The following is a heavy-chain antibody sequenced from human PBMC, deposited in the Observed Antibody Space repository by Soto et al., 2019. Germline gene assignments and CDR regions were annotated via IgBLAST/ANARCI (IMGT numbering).Heavy chain of an antibody. CDR3: AREGSNLYTSYYARDV. Sequence: GVSLRLSCAASRFPVISTYMSWVRQAPGKGLEWVSVIYSGGSTYYADSVKGRFTISRDNSKNTLYLQMNSLRAEDTAVYYCAREGSNLYTSYYARDVWGKGPT. V-gene: IGHV3-53*01. CDR2: IYSGGST. CDR1: RFPVISTY. J-gene: IGHJ6*04. D-gene: IGHD6-13*01.